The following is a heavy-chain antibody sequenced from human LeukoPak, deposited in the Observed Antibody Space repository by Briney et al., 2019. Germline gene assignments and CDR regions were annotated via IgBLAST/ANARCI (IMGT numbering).Heavy chain of an antibody. CDR1: GFRFNRDW. Sequence: GESLKISCKASGFRFNRDWIGWVRPMPGKGLEWMGIIYPGDSDTRYSPSFQGQVTISADKSVSAAYLQWNSLKASDSGIYYCARTRGARDAFDLWGQGTMVTVSS. CDR3: ARTRGARDAFDL. V-gene: IGHV5-51*01. D-gene: IGHD3/OR15-3a*01. J-gene: IGHJ3*01. CDR2: IYPGDSDT.